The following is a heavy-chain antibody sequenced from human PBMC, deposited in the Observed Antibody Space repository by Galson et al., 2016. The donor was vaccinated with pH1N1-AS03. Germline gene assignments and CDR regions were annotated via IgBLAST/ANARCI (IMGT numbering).Heavy chain of an antibody. CDR1: GVSLSTHGVG. V-gene: IGHV2-5*02. J-gene: IGHJ3*02. CDR3: ALPNSGGNAFEI. D-gene: IGHD2/OR15-2a*01. Sequence: PALVKPTQTLTLTCFVSGVSLSTHGVGVGWFRQPPGKALEWLALVYWDETRRYSPSLKNRLTITKDSSKNQVVLTVTSVDPMDIATYFCALPNSGGNAFEIWGPGTMVTVSS. CDR2: VYWDETR.